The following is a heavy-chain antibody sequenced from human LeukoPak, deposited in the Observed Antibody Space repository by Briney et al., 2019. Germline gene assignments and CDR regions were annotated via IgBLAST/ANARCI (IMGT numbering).Heavy chain of an antibody. D-gene: IGHD6-6*01. V-gene: IGHV4-61*02. CDR3: ARGPVRNSDYSTSSNWFDP. CDR2: IYTSGST. J-gene: IGHJ5*02. Sequence: SETLSLSCTVSGGSISSGTYYWTWIRQPAGKGLEWIGRIYTSGSTNYNPSLKSRVTISVDTSKNQFSLKLRSVTAADTAVYYCARGPVRNSDYSTSSNWFDPWGQGTLVTVSS. CDR1: GGSISSGTYY.